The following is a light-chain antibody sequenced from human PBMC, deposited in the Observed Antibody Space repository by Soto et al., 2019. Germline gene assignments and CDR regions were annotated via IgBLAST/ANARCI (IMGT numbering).Light chain of an antibody. Sequence: DIQMTQSPSTLSASVGDRVTITCRASQSISSWLASYQQKPGKAPKLLIYDASSLESGVPSSFSGSGSGTEFTLTLSRLQPDDFATYYCQQYNSYPLTFGGGTKVEIK. V-gene: IGKV1-5*01. CDR3: QQYNSYPLT. J-gene: IGKJ4*01. CDR2: DAS. CDR1: QSISSW.